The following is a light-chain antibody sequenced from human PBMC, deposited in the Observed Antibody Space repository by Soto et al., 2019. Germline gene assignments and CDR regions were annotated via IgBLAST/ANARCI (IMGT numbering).Light chain of an antibody. J-gene: IGLJ3*02. Sequence: SYELSQPPSVSVAPGQTARITCGGNDIAYNSVHWYQRKPGQAPVLVLHDDSDRPSGTPERFSGSKSGNTATLTISGLQAEDESDYYCCSYGGSYSWVFGGGTKLTVL. V-gene: IGLV3-21*02. CDR3: CSYGGSYSWV. CDR1: DIAYNS. CDR2: DDS.